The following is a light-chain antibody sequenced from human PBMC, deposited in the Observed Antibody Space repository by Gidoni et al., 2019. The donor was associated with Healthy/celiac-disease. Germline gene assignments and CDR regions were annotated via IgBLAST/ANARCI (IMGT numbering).Light chain of an antibody. V-gene: IGKV3-11*01. Sequence: EIVSTQSPATLSLSPGERATLSCRASQSVSSYLAWYQQKPGQAPRLLIYDASNRATGIPARFSGSGSWTDFTLTISSLEPEDFAVYYCQQRSNWPLTFGPGTKVDIK. CDR3: QQRSNWPLT. CDR2: DAS. J-gene: IGKJ3*01. CDR1: QSVSSY.